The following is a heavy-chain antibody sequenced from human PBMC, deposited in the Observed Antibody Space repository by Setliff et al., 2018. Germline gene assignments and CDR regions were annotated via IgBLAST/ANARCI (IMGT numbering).Heavy chain of an antibody. CDR3: AKDQGTGYCSGGSCYLFEH. V-gene: IGHV3-33*03. D-gene: IGHD2-15*01. J-gene: IGHJ4*02. Sequence: PGGSLRLSCAASGFTFRNYGMHWVRQAPGKGPEWAAVIWFDGGNEFYADSVRGRFTVSRDNSKNMLYLQMDSLRVEDTAVYYCAKDQGTGYCSGGSCYLFEHWGQGVQVTVS. CDR1: GFTFRNYG. CDR2: IWFDGGNE.